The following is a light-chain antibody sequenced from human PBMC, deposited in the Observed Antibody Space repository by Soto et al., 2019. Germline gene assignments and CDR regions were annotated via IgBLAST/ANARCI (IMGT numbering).Light chain of an antibody. Sequence: DIQMTQSPSSLSASVGDRVTITCRASQSISSYLSWYQQKPGKAPKRLIYVGSTLPSGVPSRFSGSGSGTDFTLPISSLQPEDFATYFCQQTYTTPFTFGGGTKVDVK. CDR2: VGS. CDR3: QQTYTTPFT. J-gene: IGKJ4*01. V-gene: IGKV1-39*01. CDR1: QSISSY.